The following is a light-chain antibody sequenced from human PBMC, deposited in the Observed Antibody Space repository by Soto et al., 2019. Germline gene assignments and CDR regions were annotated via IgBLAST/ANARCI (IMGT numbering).Light chain of an antibody. CDR2: SGN. Sequence: QSVLTQPPSASGTPGQRVTISCSGSSSNIGTNTVNWYQQLPGTAPKLLIYSGNQRPSGVPDRFSASKSGTSASLAISGLQSEDEADYYCSSYTSSTLRVFGGGTKLTVL. J-gene: IGLJ3*02. CDR3: SSYTSSTLRV. V-gene: IGLV1-44*01. CDR1: SSNIGTNT.